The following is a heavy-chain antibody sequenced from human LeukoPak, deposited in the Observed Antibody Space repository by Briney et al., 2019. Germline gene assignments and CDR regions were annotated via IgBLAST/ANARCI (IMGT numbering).Heavy chain of an antibody. D-gene: IGHD3-10*01. CDR1: GGSISSYY. CDR2: IYTSGTI. V-gene: IGHV4-4*07. Sequence: PSETLSLTCTVSGGSISSYYWSWIRQPAGTALEWIGRIYTSGTITYNPSLKSRVTMSVDTSKNQFSLKLSSVTAADTAVYYCARGQELLWFGELLYYFYYWGQGTLVTVSS. J-gene: IGHJ4*02. CDR3: ARGQELLWFGELLYYFYY.